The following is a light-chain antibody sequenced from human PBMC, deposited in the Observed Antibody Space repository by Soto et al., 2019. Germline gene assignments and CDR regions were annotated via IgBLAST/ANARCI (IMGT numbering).Light chain of an antibody. V-gene: IGLV2-8*01. Sequence: QTSLTEPASSSGSPGQSVTISCTGTSSDVGGYNYVSWYQQHPGKAPKLMIYEVSQLPSGVPDRFSGSKSGNTASLTVSGLEPEDEADYYCTSYAGSNDSYVFGTGTKVTVL. CDR3: TSYAGSNDSYV. CDR1: SSDVGGYNY. J-gene: IGLJ1*01. CDR2: EVS.